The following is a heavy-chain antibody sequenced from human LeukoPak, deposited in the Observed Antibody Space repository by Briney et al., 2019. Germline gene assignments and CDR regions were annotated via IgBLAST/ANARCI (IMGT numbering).Heavy chain of an antibody. Sequence: GASVKVSCKASGYTFFYYGVTWVRQVPGQGLEWMGWISVDNGKTNYAQKLQGRVTLTTDISTSTAYMELRSLRSDDTAVYYCARELYYYDSSGYGVRLNKGLDYWGQGTLVTVSS. D-gene: IGHD3-22*01. V-gene: IGHV1-18*01. CDR1: GYTFFYYG. CDR3: ARELYYYDSSGYGVRLNKGLDY. CDR2: ISVDNGKT. J-gene: IGHJ4*02.